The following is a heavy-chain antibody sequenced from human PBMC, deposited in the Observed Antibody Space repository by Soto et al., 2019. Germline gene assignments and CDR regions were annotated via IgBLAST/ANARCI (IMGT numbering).Heavy chain of an antibody. CDR3: MSERDGSSFFSDF. CDR1: GFTFSDYN. V-gene: IGHV3-48*01. Sequence: GGSLRLSCVASGFTFSDYNMNWVRQAPGKGLEWVSFISGRSNTIYYADSVKGRFTISRDNAKNSLYLLMNSLRAEDTAVYYCMSERDGSSFFSDFWGQGAVVTVS. D-gene: IGHD3-22*01. J-gene: IGHJ4*02. CDR2: ISGRSNTI.